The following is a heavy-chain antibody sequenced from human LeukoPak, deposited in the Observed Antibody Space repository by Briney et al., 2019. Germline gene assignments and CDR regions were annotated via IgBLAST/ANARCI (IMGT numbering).Heavy chain of an antibody. CDR2: ISGSGGST. V-gene: IGHV3-23*01. D-gene: IGHD3-10*01. J-gene: IGHJ4*02. CDR1: GFTFSNYA. CDR3: AKVAAYYYGSGSSQADY. Sequence: GGSLRLSCAASGFTFSNYAMSWVRQAPGKGLEWVSAISGSGGSTYYADSVKGRFTISRDNSKNTLYLQMNSLRAEDTAVYYCAKVAAYYYGSGSSQADYWGQGTLVTVSS.